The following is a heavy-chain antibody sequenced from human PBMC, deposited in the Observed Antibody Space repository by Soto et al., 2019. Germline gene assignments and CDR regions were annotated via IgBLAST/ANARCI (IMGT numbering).Heavy chain of an antibody. D-gene: IGHD1-20*01. V-gene: IGHV3-33*01. CDR3: ARTNLPTGVPGILGLDS. J-gene: IGHJ4*02. CDR1: GFTFRYYG. CDR2: IWYDGSNK. Sequence: GGSLRLSCAASGFTFRYYGLHWVRQAPGKGLEWVAVIWYDGSNKYYADSVKGRFTLSRDNSKNTLYLQMNSLTAEDTAVYYCARTNLPTGVPGILGLDSWGQGTLVTVSS.